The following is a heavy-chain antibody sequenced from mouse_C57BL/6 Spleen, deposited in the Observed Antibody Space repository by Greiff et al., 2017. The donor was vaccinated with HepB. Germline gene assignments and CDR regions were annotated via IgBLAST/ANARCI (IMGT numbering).Heavy chain of an antibody. CDR1: GYAFSSYW. CDR2: IYPGDGDT. D-gene: IGHD2-2*01. J-gene: IGHJ2*01. V-gene: IGHV1-80*01. Sequence: QVQLKESGAELVKPGASVKISCKASGYAFSSYWMNWVKQRPGKGLEWIGQIYPGDGDTNYNGKFKGKATLTADKSSSTAYMQLSSLTSEDSAVYFCARCGYPYYFDYWGQGTTLTVSS. CDR3: ARCGYPYYFDY.